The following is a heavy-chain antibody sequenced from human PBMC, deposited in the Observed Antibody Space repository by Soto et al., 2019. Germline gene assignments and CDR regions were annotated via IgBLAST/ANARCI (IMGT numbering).Heavy chain of an antibody. CDR1: GITFSNSW. Sequence: EVKLVESGGGLVQPGGSLRLSCADSGITFSNSWMHWVCQAPGKGLVWVSRINTDGSTTHYADSVEGRFTISRDNAKKTVYLQMNSLTEEDTAIYYCVRSLFSSSGYEDWGQGALVIVSS. J-gene: IGHJ4*02. V-gene: IGHV3-74*01. CDR2: INTDGSTT. D-gene: IGHD6-25*01. CDR3: VRSLFSSSGYED.